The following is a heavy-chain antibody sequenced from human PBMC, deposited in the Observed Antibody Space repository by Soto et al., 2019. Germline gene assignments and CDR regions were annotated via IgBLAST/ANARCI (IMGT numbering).Heavy chain of an antibody. CDR1: GGTFSNYA. CDR3: ARSQGSSTSLEIYYYYYYGMDV. CDR2: IIPISGTA. D-gene: IGHD2-2*01. J-gene: IGHJ6*02. V-gene: IGHV1-69*01. Sequence: QVQLVQSGAEVKKPGSSVKVSCKASGGTFSNYAISWVRQAPRQGLEWMGGIIPISGTANYAQKFQGRVKITAGESTSTAYMELSSLRSEDTAVYYCARSQGSSTSLEIYYYYYYGMDVWGQGTTVTVSS.